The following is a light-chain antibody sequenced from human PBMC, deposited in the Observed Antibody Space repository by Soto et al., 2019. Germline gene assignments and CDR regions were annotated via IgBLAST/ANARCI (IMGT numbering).Light chain of an antibody. CDR3: QQSYSTPWT. CDR2: AAS. Sequence: DIQMTQSPSSLSASVGDRVTITCRASQSISSYLNWYQQKPGKAPKPLIHAASSLQSVVPSRFSGSGSGTDFTLTISSLQPEDFATYYCQQSYSTPWTFGQGTKVEIK. V-gene: IGKV1-39*01. CDR1: QSISSY. J-gene: IGKJ1*01.